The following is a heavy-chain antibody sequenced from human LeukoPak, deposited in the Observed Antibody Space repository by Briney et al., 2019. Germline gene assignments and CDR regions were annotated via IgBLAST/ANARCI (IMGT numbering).Heavy chain of an antibody. CDR1: GCSVSSGYY. J-gene: IGHJ5*02. V-gene: IGHV4-38-2*02. Sequence: SETLSLTCTVSGCSVSSGYYWGWIRQPPGKGLEWIGSMYHSGDTYYNPSLKSRVTISVDTSKNQLSLKLSSVTAADTAVYYCARSKAHLSTSWYGTWFDPWGQGTLVTVSS. D-gene: IGHD2-2*01. CDR3: ARSKAHLSTSWYGTWFDP. CDR2: MYHSGDT.